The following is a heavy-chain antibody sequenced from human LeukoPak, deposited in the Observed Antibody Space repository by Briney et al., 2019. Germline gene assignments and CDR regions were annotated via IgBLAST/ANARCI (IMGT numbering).Heavy chain of an antibody. D-gene: IGHD4-23*01. V-gene: IGHV3-48*04. Sequence: GGSLRLSCAASGFTFSSSAMNWGRQAPGKGLEWVSYISSGTSTIYYADSVKGRFTISRDNAKNSLYLQMNSLRAEDTAVYYCARDVTYYGGDWFDPWGQGTLVTVSS. J-gene: IGHJ5*02. CDR1: GFTFSSSA. CDR2: ISSGTSTI. CDR3: ARDVTYYGGDWFDP.